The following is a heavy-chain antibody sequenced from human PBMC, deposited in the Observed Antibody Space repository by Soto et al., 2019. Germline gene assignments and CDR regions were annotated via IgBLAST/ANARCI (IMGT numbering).Heavy chain of an antibody. Sequence: GGSLRLSCAASGFTFDDYAMHWVRQAPGKGLEWVSGISWNSGSIGYADSVKGRFTISRDNAKNSLYLQMNSLRAEDTALYYCAKDIGSTTTYYSYMDVWGKGTTVTVSS. CDR1: GFTFDDYA. CDR2: ISWNSGSI. D-gene: IGHD2-2*01. V-gene: IGHV3-9*01. J-gene: IGHJ6*03. CDR3: AKDIGSTTTYYSYMDV.